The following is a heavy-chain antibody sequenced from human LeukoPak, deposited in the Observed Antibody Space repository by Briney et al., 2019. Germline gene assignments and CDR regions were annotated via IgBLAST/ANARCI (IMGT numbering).Heavy chain of an antibody. D-gene: IGHD3-22*01. CDR2: INQSGST. J-gene: IGHJ4*02. V-gene: IGHV4-34*01. Sequence: SETLSLTCAVYGGSFSAYYWTWIRQPPGKGLEWIGEINQSGSTDYNPSLKSRVTISVDTSKNQFSLKLSSVTAADTAVYSCARGPRYFDTSGYYFDCWGQGLLVTVSS. CDR1: GGSFSAYY. CDR3: ARGPRYFDTSGYYFDC.